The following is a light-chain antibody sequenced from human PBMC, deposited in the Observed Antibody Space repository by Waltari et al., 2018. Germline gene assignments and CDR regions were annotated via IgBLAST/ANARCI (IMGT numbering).Light chain of an antibody. CDR2: DVS. V-gene: IGLV2-14*03. CDR3: SSYSTSSTLVV. J-gene: IGLJ2*01. Sequence: QSALTQPASVSGSPGPSISISCTGTSSDVAGYDYVSWYQQYPGKAPKLMIVDVSNRPSGVSYRFSGSKSGSTASLTISGLQAEDEAYYYCSSYSTSSTLVVFGGGTKVTVL. CDR1: SSDVAGYDY.